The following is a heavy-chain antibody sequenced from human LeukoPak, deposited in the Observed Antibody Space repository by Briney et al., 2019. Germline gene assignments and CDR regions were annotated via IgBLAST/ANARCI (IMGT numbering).Heavy chain of an antibody. Sequence: GRSLRLSCAASGFTVSSYWMSSVRQAPGKWLEWVANIKQDGSDKYYVDSVKGRFTISRDNAKNSLYLQMNSLRAEDTAVYYCARVSSSGWYRGDYWGQGTLVTVSS. CDR3: ARVSSSGWYRGDY. CDR2: IKQDGSDK. V-gene: IGHV3-7*01. D-gene: IGHD6-19*01. CDR1: GFTVSSYW. J-gene: IGHJ4*02.